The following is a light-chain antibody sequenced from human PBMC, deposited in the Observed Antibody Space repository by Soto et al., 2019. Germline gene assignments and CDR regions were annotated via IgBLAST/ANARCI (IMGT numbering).Light chain of an antibody. CDR3: QSYDTGLRGMV. Sequence: QSVLMQPPSVSGAPGQRVTISCTGTSSNIGADYNVPWYRKVPGTCPKLLIYGNNHRPSGVPDRFSGSKSGPSASLAITWLQTEDEAYYCCQSYDTGLRGMVFGGLTKLTVL. V-gene: IGLV1-40*01. CDR1: SSNIGADYN. J-gene: IGLJ2*01. CDR2: GNN.